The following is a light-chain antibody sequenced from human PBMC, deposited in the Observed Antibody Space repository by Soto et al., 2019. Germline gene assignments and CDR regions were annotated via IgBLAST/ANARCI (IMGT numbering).Light chain of an antibody. Sequence: EVVLTQSPATLSVSPGEKGTLSCRASQSVKSNLAWYQQKPGQAPRLLIYDASNRATGTPARFSGSGSGTEFTLAISSPQSEDFAMYYCQQYNIWLTFGGGTKVEIK. J-gene: IGKJ4*01. CDR1: QSVKSN. CDR3: QQYNIWLT. V-gene: IGKV3-15*01. CDR2: DAS.